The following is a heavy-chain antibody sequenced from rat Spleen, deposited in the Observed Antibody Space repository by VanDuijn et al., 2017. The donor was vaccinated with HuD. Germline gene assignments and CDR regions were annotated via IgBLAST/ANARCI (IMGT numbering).Heavy chain of an antibody. D-gene: IGHD1-4*01. Sequence: EVQLVESGGGLVQPGRSLKLSCAASGFTFSDYYMAWVRQAPEKGLEWVASITYEGSSSYYGDSVKGRFTISRENAKSTLYLQMDSLRSEDTATYYCTTGVYPGNFDHWGQGVMVTVSS. J-gene: IGHJ2*01. V-gene: IGHV5-22*01. CDR3: TTGVYPGNFDH. CDR2: ITYEGSSS. CDR1: GFTFSDYY.